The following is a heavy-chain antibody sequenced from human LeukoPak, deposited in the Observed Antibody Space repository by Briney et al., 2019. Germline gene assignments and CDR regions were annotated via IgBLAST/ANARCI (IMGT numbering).Heavy chain of an antibody. CDR2: IYSGGTT. CDR1: GFTVSSNY. D-gene: IGHD1-26*01. CDR3: ARELH. J-gene: IGHJ4*02. V-gene: IGHV3-66*02. Sequence: PGGSLRLSCAASGFTVSSNYMSWVRQAPGKGLEWVSVIYSGGTTNYADSVKGRFIISRDNSKNTLFLQMNSLGTEDTAVYYCARELHLGQGTVVTVSS.